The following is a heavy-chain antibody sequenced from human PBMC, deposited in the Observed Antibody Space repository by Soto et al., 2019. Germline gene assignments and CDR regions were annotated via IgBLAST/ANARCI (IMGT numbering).Heavy chain of an antibody. Sequence: EVQLVESGGVVVQPGGSLRLSCAASGFTFDDYSMHWVRQAPGKGLEWVSLLSWDGGSTYYADSVKGRFTISRDNSKSSQYLQINSLTTEDTAFYSCGKDGAVSVYTNLDYWGQGALVSVSS. D-gene: IGHD5-12*01. V-gene: IGHV3-43*01. J-gene: IGHJ4*02. CDR1: GFTFDDYS. CDR2: LSWDGGST. CDR3: GKDGAVSVYTNLDY.